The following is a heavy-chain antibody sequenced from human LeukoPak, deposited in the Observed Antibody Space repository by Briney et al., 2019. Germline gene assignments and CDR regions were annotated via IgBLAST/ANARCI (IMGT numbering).Heavy chain of an antibody. CDR3: ARDHDSSGFY. D-gene: IGHD6-19*01. V-gene: IGHV3-33*01. J-gene: IGHJ4*02. Sequence: PGGSLRLSCAASGFTFSSYGMHWVRQAPGKGPEWVAVIWYDGSNKYYADSVKGRFTISRDNSKNTLYLQMNSLRAEDTAVYYCARDHDSSGFYWGQGTLVTVSS. CDR1: GFTFSSYG. CDR2: IWYDGSNK.